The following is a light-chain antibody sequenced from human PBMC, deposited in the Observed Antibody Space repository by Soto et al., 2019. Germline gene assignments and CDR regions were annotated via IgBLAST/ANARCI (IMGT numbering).Light chain of an antibody. V-gene: IGLV1-47*01. CDR3: AAWDGSLSGYV. CDR2: KNN. CDR1: SSNIRGSD. Sequence: HSVLTHPPSASLTPGQRITISCSGSSSNIRGSDVYWYQHLPGTAPKLLIRKNNQRPSGVPDRFSGSKSGTSASLAISGLRSEDEADYYCAAWDGSLSGYVFGAGTKVTAL. J-gene: IGLJ1*01.